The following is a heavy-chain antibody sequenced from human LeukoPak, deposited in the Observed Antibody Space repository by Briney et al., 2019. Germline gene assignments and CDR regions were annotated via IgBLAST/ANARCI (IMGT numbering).Heavy chain of an antibody. CDR3: AKDTGWYRPTYYFDY. J-gene: IGHJ4*02. Sequence: GGSLRLSCAASGFTFSSYGMHWVRQAPGKGLEWVAFIRYDGSNKYYADSVKGRFTISRDNSKNTLYLQMNSLRAEDTAVHYCAKDTGWYRPTYYFDYWGQGTLVTVSS. V-gene: IGHV3-30*02. CDR1: GFTFSSYG. CDR2: IRYDGSNK. D-gene: IGHD2-15*01.